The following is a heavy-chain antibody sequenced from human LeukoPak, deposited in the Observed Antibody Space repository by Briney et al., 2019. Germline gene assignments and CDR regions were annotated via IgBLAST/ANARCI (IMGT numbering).Heavy chain of an antibody. J-gene: IGHJ4*02. V-gene: IGHV3-30*18. D-gene: IGHD6-13*01. CDR3: AKDSKVAAAGYFFDY. CDR1: GFTFNNYG. CDR2: IATDGRDK. Sequence: GGSLRLSCAASGFTFNNYGMHWVRQAPGKGLEWVAVIATDGRDKKYADSVEGRFTISRDNSKSTLYLEMNSLRPEDTAVYHCAKDSKVAAAGYFFDYWGQGTLVTVSS.